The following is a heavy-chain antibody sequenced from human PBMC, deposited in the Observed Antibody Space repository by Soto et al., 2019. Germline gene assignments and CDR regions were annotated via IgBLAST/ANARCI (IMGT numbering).Heavy chain of an antibody. J-gene: IGHJ5*02. V-gene: IGHV1-69*02. CDR1: GGTFSSYT. D-gene: IGHD3-10*01. Sequence: QVQLVQSGAEVKKPGSSVKVSCKASGGTFSSYTISWVRQAPGQGLEWMGRIIPILGIANYAKKFQGRVTITADKPTSTAYMELNSLRTEDTAVYYCARAGHSYYGSGSHPNWFDPWGQGTLVHVSS. CDR3: ARAGHSYYGSGSHPNWFDP. CDR2: IIPILGIA.